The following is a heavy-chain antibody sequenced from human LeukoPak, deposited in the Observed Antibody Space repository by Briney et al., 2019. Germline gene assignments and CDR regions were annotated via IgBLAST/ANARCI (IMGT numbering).Heavy chain of an antibody. CDR3: ARDRGYCSGGSCYSGFYY. Sequence: GGSLRLSCAASGFTVSNNYITWVRQAPGKGLEWVSVIYSGGSTYYADSVKGRFTISRDNSKNTLYLQMNSLRAEDTAVYYCARDRGYCSGGSCYSGFYYWGQGTLVTVSS. J-gene: IGHJ4*02. CDR2: IYSGGST. CDR1: GFTVSNNY. V-gene: IGHV3-66*01. D-gene: IGHD2-15*01.